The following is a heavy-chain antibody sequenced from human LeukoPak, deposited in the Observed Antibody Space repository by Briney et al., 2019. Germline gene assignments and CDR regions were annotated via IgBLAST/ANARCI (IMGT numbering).Heavy chain of an antibody. CDR3: ARGFNYYDSSGYDYGAYPFDY. Sequence: SETLSLPCTVSGGSISSYYWSWIRQPPGKGLEWIGYIYYSGSTNYNPSLKRRVTISVDTSKNQFSLKLSSVTAADTAVYYCARGFNYYDSSGYDYGAYPFDYWGQGTLVTVSS. CDR2: IYYSGST. CDR1: GGSISSYY. V-gene: IGHV4-59*01. J-gene: IGHJ4*02. D-gene: IGHD3-22*01.